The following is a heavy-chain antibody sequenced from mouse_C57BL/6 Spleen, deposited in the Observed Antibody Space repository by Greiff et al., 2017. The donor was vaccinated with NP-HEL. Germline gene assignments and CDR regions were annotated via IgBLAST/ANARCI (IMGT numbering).Heavy chain of an antibody. CDR3: ARSMHYGSRGGFAY. D-gene: IGHD1-1*01. CDR1: GFNIKNTY. V-gene: IGHV14-3*01. J-gene: IGHJ3*01. CDR2: IDPANGNT. Sequence: EVQLQQSGAELVKPGASVKLSCTASGFNIKNTYMHWVKQRPEQGLEWIGRIDPANGNTKYAPKFQGKATITADTSSNTAYLQLSSLTSEDTAIYYCARSMHYGSRGGFAYWGQGTLVTVSA.